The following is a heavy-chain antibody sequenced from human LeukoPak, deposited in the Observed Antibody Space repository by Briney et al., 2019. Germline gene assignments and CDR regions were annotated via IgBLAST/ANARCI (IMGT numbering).Heavy chain of an antibody. D-gene: IGHD5-18*01. Sequence: ASVKVSCKASGYSFTSHDTNWVRQATGQGLEWMGWMKPNNGKTGYAQKFQGRVTMTSDTSISTAYMELSSLKSEDTAVYYCVRWADTPFDYWGQGTLVTVSS. V-gene: IGHV1-8*01. CDR2: MKPNNGKT. CDR3: VRWADTPFDY. CDR1: GYSFTSHD. J-gene: IGHJ4*02.